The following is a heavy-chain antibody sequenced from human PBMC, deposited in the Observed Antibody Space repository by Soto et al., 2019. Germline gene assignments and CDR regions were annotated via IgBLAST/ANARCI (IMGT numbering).Heavy chain of an antibody. D-gene: IGHD2-8*01. CDR3: ERETMVPNGMDF. CDR1: GGTFRMFA. V-gene: IGHV1-69*01. J-gene: IGHJ4*02. CDR2: IIPILHTA. Sequence: SVXVSFKSSGGTFRMFAIIGLRQAPGQGLEWMGGIIPILHTADYAQKFQGKVTITADEYTSTAYLELSSLRSDDTAVYYCERETMVPNGMDFWGQGTLVTVSS.